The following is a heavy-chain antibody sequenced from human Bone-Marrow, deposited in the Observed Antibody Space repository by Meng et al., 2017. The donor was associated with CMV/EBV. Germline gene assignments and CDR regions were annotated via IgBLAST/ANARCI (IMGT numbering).Heavy chain of an antibody. CDR2: INHSGST. Sequence: SETLSLTCAVYGGSFSGYYWSWIRQPPGKGLEWIGEINHSGSTNYNPSLKSRVTISVDTSKNQFSLKVTSVTAADTAVYYCARDITGDHYWGQGTLVTVSS. CDR3: ARDITGDHY. D-gene: IGHD7-27*01. CDR1: GGSFSGYY. J-gene: IGHJ4*02. V-gene: IGHV4-34*01.